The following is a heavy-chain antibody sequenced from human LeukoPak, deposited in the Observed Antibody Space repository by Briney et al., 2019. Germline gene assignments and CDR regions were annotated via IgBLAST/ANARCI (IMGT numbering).Heavy chain of an antibody. V-gene: IGHV4-59*01. J-gene: IGHJ4*02. CDR2: IHYSGST. CDR1: GGSLSSYY. Sequence: SETLSLTCTVSGGSLSSYYWSWIRQSPGKGLEWIGYIHYSGSTNYNPSLRSRVTMSVDMSKNQFSLKLTSVTAADTAVYYCARVVGDGYSDHWGQGTLVTVSS. CDR3: ARVVGDGYSDH. D-gene: IGHD5-24*01.